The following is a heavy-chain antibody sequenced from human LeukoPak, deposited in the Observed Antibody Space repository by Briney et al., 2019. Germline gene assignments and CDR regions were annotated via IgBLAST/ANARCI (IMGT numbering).Heavy chain of an antibody. V-gene: IGHV4-4*07. CDR2: IYTSGST. D-gene: IGHD6-13*01. J-gene: IGHJ5*02. CDR1: GGSISSYY. CDR3: ARELGQQLANWFDP. Sequence: SETLSLTCTVSGGSISSYYWSWIRQPAGKGLEWIGRIYTSGSTNYNPSLKSRATMSVDTSKNQFSLKLSSVTAADTAVYYCARELGQQLANWFDPWGQGTLVTVSS.